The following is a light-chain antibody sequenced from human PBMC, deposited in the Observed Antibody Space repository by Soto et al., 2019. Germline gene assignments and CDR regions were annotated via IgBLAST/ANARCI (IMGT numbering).Light chain of an antibody. CDR2: WAS. CDR3: QQYYSTPRT. V-gene: IGKV4-1*01. CDR1: QSVLYSANNKNC. Sequence: DIVMTQSPDSLDVSLGERATINCKSSQSVLYSANNKNCLAWYQQKPGQPPKLLLYWASTRESGVPDRFSGSGSRTDFTLTISSLQAEDVAVYDCQQYYSTPRTFGQGTKVEIK. J-gene: IGKJ1*01.